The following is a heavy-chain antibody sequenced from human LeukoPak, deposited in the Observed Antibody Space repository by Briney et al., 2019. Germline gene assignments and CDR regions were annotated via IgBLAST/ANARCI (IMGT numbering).Heavy chain of an antibody. Sequence: ASVKVSCTASGGTFSSYAISWVRQAPGQGLEWMGGIIPIFGTANYAQKFQGRVTITADESTSTAYMELSSLRSEDTAVYYCARGQSHQWYYYDSSGTRDFQHWGQGTLVTVSS. CDR2: IIPIFGTA. J-gene: IGHJ1*01. D-gene: IGHD3-22*01. CDR3: ARGQSHQWYYYDSSGTRDFQH. CDR1: GGTFSSYA. V-gene: IGHV1-69*01.